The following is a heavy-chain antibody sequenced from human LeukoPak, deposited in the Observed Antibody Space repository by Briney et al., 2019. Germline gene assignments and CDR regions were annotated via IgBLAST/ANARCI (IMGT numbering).Heavy chain of an antibody. CDR2: IIPIFGTA. D-gene: IGHD3-10*01. CDR1: GGTFSSYA. V-gene: IGHV1-69*05. Sequence: VASVKVSCKASGGTFSSYAISWVRQAPGQGLEWMGGIIPIFGTANYAQKFQGRVTITTDESTSTAYMELSSLRSEDTAVYYCAGVFGSPLAYAFDIWGQGTMVTVSS. J-gene: IGHJ3*02. CDR3: AGVFGSPLAYAFDI.